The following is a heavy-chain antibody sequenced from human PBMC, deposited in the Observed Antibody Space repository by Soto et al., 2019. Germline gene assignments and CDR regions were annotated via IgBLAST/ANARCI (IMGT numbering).Heavy chain of an antibody. Sequence: GGSLRLSCAASGFTFARYAMAWVRQAPGKGVEWVSGIDASGSRTYYADSVKGRFTISRGNSRITRFLEMDNLRGEDTAIYYCAKDSEIQGPSAAGACIDSLGQGTLGTVSS. CDR2: IDASGSRT. J-gene: IGHJ4*02. D-gene: IGHD6-13*01. CDR3: AKDSEIQGPSAAGACIDS. V-gene: IGHV3-23*03. CDR1: GFTFARYA.